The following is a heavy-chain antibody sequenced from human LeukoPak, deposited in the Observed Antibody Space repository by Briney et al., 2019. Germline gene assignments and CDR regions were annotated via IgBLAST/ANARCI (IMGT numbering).Heavy chain of an antibody. J-gene: IGHJ4*02. CDR3: ARTCSSTSCSDFDY. V-gene: IGHV1-8*03. CDR2: MNPNSGNT. D-gene: IGHD2-2*01. CDR1: GYTFTRYD. Sequence: GASVKVSCKASGYTFTRYDINWVRQATGQGLEWMGWMNPNSGNTGYAQKFQGRVTITRNTSISTAYMELSSLTSEDTAVYYCARTCSSTSCSDFDYWGQGTLVTVSS.